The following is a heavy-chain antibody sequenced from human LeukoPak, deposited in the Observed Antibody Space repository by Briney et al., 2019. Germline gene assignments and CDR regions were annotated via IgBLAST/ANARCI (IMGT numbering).Heavy chain of an antibody. V-gene: IGHV3-21*01. J-gene: IGHJ4*02. CDR1: GFTFSSYG. CDR3: ARGKGLYYFDY. Sequence: PGGSLRLSCAASGFTFSSYGMNWVRQAPGKGREWVSSISSSSSYIYYADPVKGRFTISRDNAKNSLYLQMNSLRAEDTAVYYCARGKGLYYFDYWGQGTLVTVSS. CDR2: ISSSSSYI.